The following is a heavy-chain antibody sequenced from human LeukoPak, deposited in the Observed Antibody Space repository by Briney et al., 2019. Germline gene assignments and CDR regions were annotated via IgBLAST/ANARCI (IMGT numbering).Heavy chain of an antibody. CDR1: GFTFSSYG. V-gene: IGHV3-23*01. CDR3: AKERSGRYNWNDGGY. CDR2: ISGSGGST. J-gene: IGHJ4*02. D-gene: IGHD1-20*01. Sequence: GGSLRLSCAASGFTFSSYGMHWVRQAPGKGLEWVSAISGSGGSTYYADSVKGRFTISRDNSKNTLYLQMNSLRAEDTAVYYCAKERSGRYNWNDGGYWGQGTLVTVSS.